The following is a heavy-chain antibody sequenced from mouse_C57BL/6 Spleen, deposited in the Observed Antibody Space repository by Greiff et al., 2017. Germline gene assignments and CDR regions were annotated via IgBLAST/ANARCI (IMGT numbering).Heavy chain of an antibody. Sequence: VMLVESGAELVKPGASVKISCKASGYAFSSYWMNWVKQRPGKGLEWIGQIYPGDGDTNYNGKFKGKATLTAAKSSSTAYMQLSSLTSEDSAVYFCARATVVTFDYWGQGTTLTVSS. CDR3: ARATVVTFDY. J-gene: IGHJ2*01. CDR1: GYAFSSYW. D-gene: IGHD1-1*01. CDR2: IYPGDGDT. V-gene: IGHV1-80*01.